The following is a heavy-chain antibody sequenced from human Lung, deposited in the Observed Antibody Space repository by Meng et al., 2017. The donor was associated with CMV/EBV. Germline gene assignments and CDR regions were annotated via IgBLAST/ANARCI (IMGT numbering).Heavy chain of an antibody. J-gene: IGHJ4*02. V-gene: IGHV6-1*01. Sequence: ISGDSVSSNLPAWTWIRQSPSRGLEWLGRTYYRSKWYTDYAVSVKSRIAINPDTSKNQFSLQLNSVTPEDTAVYCCARDWRGYYFDYWAQGTLVTVSS. CDR1: GDSVSSNLPA. D-gene: IGHD5-12*01. CDR2: TYYRSKWYT. CDR3: ARDWRGYYFDY.